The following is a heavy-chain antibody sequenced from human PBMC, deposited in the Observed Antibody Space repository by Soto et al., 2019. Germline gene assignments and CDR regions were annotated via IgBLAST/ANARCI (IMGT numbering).Heavy chain of an antibody. V-gene: IGHV3-30-3*01. CDR3: ARERNPMVTSIKYYYYYYGLDV. Sequence: ESGGGVVQPGRSLRLSCAASGITFSSYAVHWVRQAPGKGLEWVALISYDGSNKYYTDSVKGRFTISRDNSKNTLYLQMDSLRAEDTAVYYCARERNPMVTSIKYYYYYYGLDVWGQGTTVTVSS. D-gene: IGHD4-17*01. CDR1: GITFSSYA. J-gene: IGHJ6*02. CDR2: ISYDGSNK.